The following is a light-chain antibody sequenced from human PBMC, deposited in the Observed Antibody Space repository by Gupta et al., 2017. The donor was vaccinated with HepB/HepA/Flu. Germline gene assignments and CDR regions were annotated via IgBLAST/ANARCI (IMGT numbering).Light chain of an antibody. J-gene: IGLJ3*02. CDR3: SSDTTSSTLV. V-gene: IGLV2-14*03. Sequence: QSALPHPASVSGSPGQSITIYCNGNSSDVGGYNVVSWYQQQAGTAPKLMIYDVSYRPSGVSNRFSGCKSGNTASLTIAGLQTEDEADYYCSSDTTSSTLVFGGGTKLTVL. CDR1: SSDVGGYNV. CDR2: DVS.